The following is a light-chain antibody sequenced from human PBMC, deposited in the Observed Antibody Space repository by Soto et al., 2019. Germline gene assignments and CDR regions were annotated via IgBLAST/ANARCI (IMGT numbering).Light chain of an antibody. CDR1: EDINNY. V-gene: IGKV1-33*01. Sequence: DIQLTQSPASLCASIGDRVIIACQASEDINNYLNWYQQKPGKAPKLLIYDASNLETGVPSRFSGSGSRTDFSFTISSLQPEDIATYFCHQYDNLPPTFGQGTRLEIK. J-gene: IGKJ5*01. CDR2: DAS. CDR3: HQYDNLPPT.